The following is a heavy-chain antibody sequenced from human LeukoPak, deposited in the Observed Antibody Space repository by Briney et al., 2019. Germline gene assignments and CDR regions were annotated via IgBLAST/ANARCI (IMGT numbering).Heavy chain of an antibody. CDR1: GGSISSSSYY. CDR2: IYYSGST. Sequence: SETLSLTCTVSGGSISSSSYYWGWIRQPPGKGLGWIGSIYYSGSTYYNPSLKSRVTISVDTSKNQFSLKLSSVTAADTAVYYCARDMGQLLTYNWFDPWGQGTLVTVSS. D-gene: IGHD2-2*01. CDR3: ARDMGQLLTYNWFDP. V-gene: IGHV4-39*07. J-gene: IGHJ5*02.